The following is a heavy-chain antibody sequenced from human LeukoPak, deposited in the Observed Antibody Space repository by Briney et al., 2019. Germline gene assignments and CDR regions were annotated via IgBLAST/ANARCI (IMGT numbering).Heavy chain of an antibody. D-gene: IGHD3-3*01. CDR1: GGSISSGDYY. Sequence: SQTLSLTCTVSGGSISSGDYYWSWIRQPPGKGLGWIGYIYYSGSTYYNPSLKSRVTISVDTSKNQFSLKLSSVTAADTAVYYCARSLTIFGVVTDWGQGTLVTVSS. CDR3: ARSLTIFGVVTD. J-gene: IGHJ4*02. V-gene: IGHV4-30-4*08. CDR2: IYYSGST.